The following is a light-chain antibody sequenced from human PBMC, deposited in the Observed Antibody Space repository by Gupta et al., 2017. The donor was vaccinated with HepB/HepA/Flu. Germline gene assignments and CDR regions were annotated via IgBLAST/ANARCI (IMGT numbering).Light chain of an antibody. Sequence: EIVLTQSPATQSFVPGERVTLSCRASQSVSTSFARYQPKPGQATRPLIYHASTRATGILARFSGSGSGTDFTLTISRLEPEDFAVYYCQQRSNSLPFGGGTKVEIK. J-gene: IGKJ4*01. V-gene: IGKV3-11*01. CDR1: QSVSTS. CDR2: HAS. CDR3: QQRSNSLP.